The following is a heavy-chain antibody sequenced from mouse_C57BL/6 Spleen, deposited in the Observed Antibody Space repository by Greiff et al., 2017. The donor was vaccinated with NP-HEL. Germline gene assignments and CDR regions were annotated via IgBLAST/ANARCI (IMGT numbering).Heavy chain of an antibody. CDR1: GYTFTSYW. Sequence: QVQLKQPGAELVMPGASVKLSCKASGYTFTSYWMHWVKQRPGQGLEWIGEIDPSDSYTNYNQKFKGKSTLTVDKSSSTAYMQLSSLTSEDSAVYYCARGYDYDGFAYWGQGTLVTVSA. J-gene: IGHJ3*01. CDR3: ARGYDYDGFAY. D-gene: IGHD2-4*01. V-gene: IGHV1-69*01. CDR2: IDPSDSYT.